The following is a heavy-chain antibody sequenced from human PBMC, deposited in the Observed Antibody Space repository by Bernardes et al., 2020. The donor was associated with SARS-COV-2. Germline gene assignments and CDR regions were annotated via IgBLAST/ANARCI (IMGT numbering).Heavy chain of an antibody. V-gene: IGHV3-23*01. CDR1: GFTFSSNA. J-gene: IGHJ5*01. CDR3: AKGEGYCSDGTCYRWFDS. D-gene: IGHD2-15*01. Sequence: GGSLRLSRAASGFTFSSNAMTWVRQAPGKGLEWVAIIGVRVDNRYHADSVKGRFTISRDNSKNTLYLQMDSLRVEDTALYYCAKGEGYCSDGTCYRWFDSWGQGALVTVSS. CDR2: IGVRVDNR.